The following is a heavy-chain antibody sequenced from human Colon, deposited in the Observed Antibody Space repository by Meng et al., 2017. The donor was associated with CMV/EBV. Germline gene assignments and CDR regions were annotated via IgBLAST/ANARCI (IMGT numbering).Heavy chain of an antibody. Sequence: SLKISCAASGFTFGDYAMHWVRQAPGKGLEWVSTIGWNSGTIGYEDSVKGRFTISRDNAKNSPYLQMNSLRAEDTALYYCAKDRYSDSSGAGMDVWGHGTTVTVSS. CDR2: IGWNSGTI. CDR1: GFTFGDYA. CDR3: AKDRYSDSSGAGMDV. D-gene: IGHD3-22*01. V-gene: IGHV3-9*01. J-gene: IGHJ6*02.